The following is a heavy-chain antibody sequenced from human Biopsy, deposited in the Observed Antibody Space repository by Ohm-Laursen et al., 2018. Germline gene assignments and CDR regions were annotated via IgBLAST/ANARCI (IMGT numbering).Heavy chain of an antibody. Sequence: SETLSLTCSVSGDSLSSGPDNWSWIRQPPGQGLEYIGFIYSGGNTNYSPSLKNRVTMSVDTSKNQFYLKLYSVTAADTAVYYCARGRRTSGWPYFDNWGQGALVIVSP. D-gene: IGHD6-19*01. CDR2: IYSGGNT. J-gene: IGHJ4*02. V-gene: IGHV4-61*01. CDR1: GDSLSSGPDN. CDR3: ARGRRTSGWPYFDN.